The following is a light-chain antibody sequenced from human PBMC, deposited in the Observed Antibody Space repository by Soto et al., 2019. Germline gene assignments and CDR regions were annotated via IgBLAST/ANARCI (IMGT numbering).Light chain of an antibody. Sequence: DIHVIQSPASLSASVGDRVTLTFRASQDIRNELGWYQQKPGKAPKPLIYAASNLETGAPSRFSGSGSGTEFTLTISRLQPEDFATYYCLQHNSYHMTFGQGTKVDI. CDR1: QDIRNE. CDR3: LQHNSYHMT. CDR2: AAS. V-gene: IGKV1-17*01. J-gene: IGKJ1*01.